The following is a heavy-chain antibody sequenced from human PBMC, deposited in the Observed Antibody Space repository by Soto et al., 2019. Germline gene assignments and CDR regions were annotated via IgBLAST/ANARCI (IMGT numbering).Heavy chain of an antibody. CDR2: IYWDDDK. CDR1: GFSLSTSEVG. Sequence: SGPTLVNPTQTLTLTCTFSGFSLSTSEVGVGWIRQPPGKALEWLAVIYWDDDKRYSPSLKSRLAITKDTSKNQVVLTMINMDPVDTATYYCAHRPIARAGGAFDYWGQGTLVTVSS. D-gene: IGHD6-13*01. CDR3: AHRPIARAGGAFDY. J-gene: IGHJ4*02. V-gene: IGHV2-5*02.